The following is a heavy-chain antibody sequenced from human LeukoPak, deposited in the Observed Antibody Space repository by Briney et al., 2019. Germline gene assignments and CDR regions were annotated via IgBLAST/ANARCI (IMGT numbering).Heavy chain of an antibody. J-gene: IGHJ6*03. CDR1: GFTFSSYA. Sequence: GGSLRLSCAASGFTFSSYAMSWVRQAPGKGLEWVANIKQDGSEKDYVDSVKGRFTISRDNAKNSLYLQMNSLRAEDTAVYYCARGVVPAAIFFYYYYMDVWGKGTTVTVSS. CDR3: ARGVVPAAIFFYYYYMDV. CDR2: IKQDGSEK. D-gene: IGHD2-2*01. V-gene: IGHV3-7*01.